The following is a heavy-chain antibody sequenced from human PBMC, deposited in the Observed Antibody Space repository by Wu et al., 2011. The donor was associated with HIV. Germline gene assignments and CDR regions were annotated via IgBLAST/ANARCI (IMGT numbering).Heavy chain of an antibody. Sequence: QVQLVQSGAEVKKPGGLSEGLLQGFWIHLHGYYMHWMRQAPGQGLEWMGWINPNSGGTNYAQKFQGRVTMTRDTSISTAYMEMRRLRSDDTAVYYCARDYYDNSGYYYYYYGMDVWGLGTTVTVSS. CDR1: IHLHGYY. CDR3: ARDYYDNSGYYYYYYGMDV. V-gene: IGHV1-2*02. D-gene: IGHD3-22*01. CDR2: INPNSGGT. J-gene: IGHJ6*02.